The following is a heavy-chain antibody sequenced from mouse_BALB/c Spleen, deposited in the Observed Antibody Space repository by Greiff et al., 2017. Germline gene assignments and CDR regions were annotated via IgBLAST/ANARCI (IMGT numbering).Heavy chain of an antibody. CDR2: IWAGGST. V-gene: IGHV2-9*02. J-gene: IGHJ2*01. CDR1: GFSLTSYG. Sequence: QVQLQQSGPGLVAPSQSLSITCTVSGFSLTSYGVHWVRQPPGKGLEWLGVIWAGGSTNYNSALMSRLSISKDNSKSQVFLKMNSLQTDDTAMYYCARDGYGSSMGYYFDYWGQGTTLTVSS. D-gene: IGHD1-1*01. CDR3: ARDGYGSSMGYYFDY.